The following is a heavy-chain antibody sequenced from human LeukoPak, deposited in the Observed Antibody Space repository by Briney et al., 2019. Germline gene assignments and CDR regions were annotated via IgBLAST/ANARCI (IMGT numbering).Heavy chain of an antibody. Sequence: PSETLSLTCAVYGGSFSGCYWRWIRQPPGKGLEWIGEINHSGSTNYNPSLKSRVTISVDTSKNQFSLKLSSVTAADTAVYYCARTTLVKYSTSLYYYYYMDVWGKGTTVTVSS. CDR2: INHSGST. V-gene: IGHV4-34*01. CDR3: ARTTLVKYSTSLYYYYYMDV. D-gene: IGHD2-2*01. J-gene: IGHJ6*03. CDR1: GGSFSGCY.